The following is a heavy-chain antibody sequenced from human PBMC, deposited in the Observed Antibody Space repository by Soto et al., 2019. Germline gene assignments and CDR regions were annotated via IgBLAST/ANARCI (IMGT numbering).Heavy chain of an antibody. J-gene: IGHJ4*02. V-gene: IGHV5-51*01. Sequence: PGESLKISCKGSGYNFTTFWIGWVRQVPGKGLEWMGIIYPGDSETKYSPDFEGQVTISADRSTNTAYLQWRSLRASDTAMYYCARLGFPGAIYFHSWGLGTLVAVYS. CDR1: GYNFTTFW. D-gene: IGHD3-9*01. CDR3: ARLGFPGAIYFHS. CDR2: IYPGDSET.